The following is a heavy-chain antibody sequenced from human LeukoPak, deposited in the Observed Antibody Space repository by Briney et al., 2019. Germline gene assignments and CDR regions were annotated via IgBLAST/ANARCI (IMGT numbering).Heavy chain of an antibody. Sequence: GGSLRLSCAASFNNYAMTWVRQSPGKGLEWVSVIYSGGSTYYADSVEGRFTISRDNSKNTLYLQMNSLRAEDTAVYYCARDSRIAAAGPYYYGMDVWGQGTTVTVSS. D-gene: IGHD6-13*01. CDR1: FNNYA. V-gene: IGHV3-53*01. CDR3: ARDSRIAAAGPYYYGMDV. CDR2: IYSGGST. J-gene: IGHJ6*02.